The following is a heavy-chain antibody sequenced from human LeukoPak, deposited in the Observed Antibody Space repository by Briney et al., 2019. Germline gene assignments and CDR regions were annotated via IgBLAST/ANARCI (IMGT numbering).Heavy chain of an antibody. CDR3: VRDHYYSFDY. CDR1: GFTFSSYS. D-gene: IGHD2/OR15-2a*01. J-gene: IGHJ4*02. CDR2: ISSSAI. Sequence: GGSLRLSCAASGFTFSSYSMNWVRQAPGKGLEWISYISSSAIYYADSVKGRSTISRDDAKNSLYLQMNSLRDEDTAVYYCVRDHYYSFDYWGQGTLVTVSS. V-gene: IGHV3-48*02.